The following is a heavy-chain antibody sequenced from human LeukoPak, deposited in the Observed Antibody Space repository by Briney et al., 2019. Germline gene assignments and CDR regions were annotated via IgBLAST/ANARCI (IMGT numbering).Heavy chain of an antibody. J-gene: IGHJ4*02. V-gene: IGHV1-8*01. CDR3: TRGSLSGSSRDY. CDR1: GYTFTGYD. Sequence: ASVRVSCKASGYTFTGYDINWVRQATGQGLEWMGWMNPNTGDTGYAQKFQGRVTMTRNSSIDTAYMELSGLRSKDTAVYYCTRGSLSGSSRDYWGQGTLLTVSS. CDR2: MNPNTGDT. D-gene: IGHD1-26*01.